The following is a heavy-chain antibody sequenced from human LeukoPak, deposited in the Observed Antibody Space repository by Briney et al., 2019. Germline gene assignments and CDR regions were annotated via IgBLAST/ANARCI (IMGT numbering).Heavy chain of an antibody. J-gene: IGHJ4*02. V-gene: IGHV3-30-3*01. Sequence: GGSLRLSCAASGFTFSSYAMHWVRQAPGKGLEWVAVISYDGSNKYYADSVKGRFTISRDNSKNTLYLQMNSLRAEDTAVYYCARAKGRSYGYNYYWGQGTLVTVSS. CDR3: ARAKGRSYGYNYY. D-gene: IGHD5-18*01. CDR2: ISYDGSNK. CDR1: GFTFSSYA.